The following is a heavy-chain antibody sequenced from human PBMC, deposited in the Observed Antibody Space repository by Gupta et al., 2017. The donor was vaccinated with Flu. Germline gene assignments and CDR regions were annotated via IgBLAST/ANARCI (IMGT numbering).Heavy chain of an antibody. Sequence: STYYNPSLKSRGTISVDTSKNQFSLKLSSVTAADTAVYYCARLASLEYGGYRYFDYWGQGTLVTVSS. D-gene: IGHD5-12*01. J-gene: IGHJ4*02. CDR3: ARLASLEYGGYRYFDY. CDR2: ST. V-gene: IGHV4-39*01.